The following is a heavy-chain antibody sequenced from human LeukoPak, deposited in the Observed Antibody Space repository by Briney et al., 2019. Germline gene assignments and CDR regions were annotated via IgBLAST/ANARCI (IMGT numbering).Heavy chain of an antibody. D-gene: IGHD3-10*01. Sequence: PGGSLRLSCAASGFIFSNYWMSWVRQAPGKGLEWVANINQDGSEKYYVDSVKGRFTISRDNSKNTLYLQMNSLRAEDTAVYYCAKVSMVRGVNTFDYWGQGTLVTVSS. CDR2: INQDGSEK. CDR1: GFIFSNYW. V-gene: IGHV3-7*01. J-gene: IGHJ4*02. CDR3: AKVSMVRGVNTFDY.